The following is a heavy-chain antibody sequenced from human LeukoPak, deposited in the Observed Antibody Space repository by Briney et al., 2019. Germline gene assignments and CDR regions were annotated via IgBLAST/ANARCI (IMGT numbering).Heavy chain of an antibody. D-gene: IGHD4-17*01. CDR2: ISFSGST. Sequence: SETLSLTCTVSRGSISGGGFYWIWIRQHPVKGLEWIGYISFSGSTFYNPSLQSRLALSIDTSKNQFSLRLNSVTAADTAVYYCASSYGDRNYYYGLDIWGQGTTVTVSS. V-gene: IGHV4-31*03. CDR3: ASSYGDRNYYYGLDI. CDR1: RGSISGGGFY. J-gene: IGHJ6*02.